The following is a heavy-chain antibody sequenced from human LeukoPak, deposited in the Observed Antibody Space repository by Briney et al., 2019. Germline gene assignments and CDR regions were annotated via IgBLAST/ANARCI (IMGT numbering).Heavy chain of an antibody. J-gene: IGHJ4*02. V-gene: IGHV3-30*18. CDR2: ISYDGSNK. CDR1: GFTFSSYG. D-gene: IGHD6-19*01. Sequence: GRSLRLSCAASGFTFSSYGMHWVRQAPGKGLEWVAVISYDGSNKYYADSVKGRFTISRDNSKNTLYLQMNSLRAEDTAVYYCAKGLYSSGPGYWGQGTLVTVSS. CDR3: AKGLYSSGPGY.